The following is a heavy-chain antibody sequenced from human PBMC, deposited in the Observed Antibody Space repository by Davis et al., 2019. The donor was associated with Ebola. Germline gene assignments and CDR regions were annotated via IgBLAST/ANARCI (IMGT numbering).Heavy chain of an antibody. J-gene: IGHJ4*02. Sequence: HTGGSLRLSCAASGFTFSSYWMHWVRQAPGKGLVWVSRINSDGSSTSYADSVKGRFTISRDNAKNSLYLQMNSLRAEDTAVYYCATVAARPDGKGAIDYWGQGTLVTVSS. CDR1: GFTFSSYW. CDR2: INSDGSST. CDR3: ATVAARPDGKGAIDY. V-gene: IGHV3-74*01. D-gene: IGHD6-6*01.